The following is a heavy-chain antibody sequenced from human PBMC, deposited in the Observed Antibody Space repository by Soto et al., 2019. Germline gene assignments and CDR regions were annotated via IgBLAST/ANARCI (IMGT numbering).Heavy chain of an antibody. J-gene: IGHJ4*02. Sequence: SGPTLVNPTQTLTLTCTFSGFSLSTSGMCVNWVRQPPGKALEWLARIDWDDDKYYSTSLKTRLTISKDTSKNQMVLTMTNMDPVDTATYYCARMERYSSSWFRVDYWGQGALVTVSS. CDR2: IDWDDDK. D-gene: IGHD6-13*01. CDR1: GFSLSTSGMC. CDR3: ARMERYSSSWFRVDY. V-gene: IGHV2-70*11.